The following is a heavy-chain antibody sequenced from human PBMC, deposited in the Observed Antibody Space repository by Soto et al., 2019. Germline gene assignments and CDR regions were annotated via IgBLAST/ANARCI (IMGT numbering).Heavy chain of an antibody. CDR3: ARGLVATIIAFDI. CDR2: MNPNSGNT. V-gene: IGHV1-8*02. Sequence: ASVKVSCKASGYTFTGYYMHWVRQAPGQGLEWMGWMNPNSGNTGYAQKFQGRVTMTRNTSISTAYMELSSLRSEDTAVYYCARGLVATIIAFDIWGQGTMVTVSS. D-gene: IGHD5-12*01. J-gene: IGHJ3*02. CDR1: GYTFTGYY.